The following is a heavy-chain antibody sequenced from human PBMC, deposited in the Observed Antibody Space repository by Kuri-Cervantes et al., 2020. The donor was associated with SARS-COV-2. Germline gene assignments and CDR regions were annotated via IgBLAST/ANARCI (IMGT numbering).Heavy chain of an antibody. V-gene: IGHV4-38-2*02. CDR2: IYHSGST. J-gene: IGHJ4*02. Sequence: SETLSLTCTVSGYSISSGYYWGWIRQPPGKGLEWIGSIYHSGSTNYNPSLKSRVTISVDTSKNQFSLNLSSVTAADTAVYYCASGTYGDYLDYWGQGTLVTVSS. D-gene: IGHD4-17*01. CDR3: ASGTYGDYLDY. CDR1: GYSISSGYY.